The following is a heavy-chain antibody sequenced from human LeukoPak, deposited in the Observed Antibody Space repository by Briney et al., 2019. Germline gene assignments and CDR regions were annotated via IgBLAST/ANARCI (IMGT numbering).Heavy chain of an antibody. CDR2: INPSSGGT. D-gene: IGHD6-13*01. Sequence: ASVKVSCKASGYTFTGYYMHWVRQAPGQGLEWMGRINPSSGGTNYAQKFQGRVTMTRDTSISTAYMELSRLRSDDTAVYYCAKLHSSSWYGGEYFQHWGQGTLVTVSS. J-gene: IGHJ1*01. CDR3: AKLHSSSWYGGEYFQH. V-gene: IGHV1-2*06. CDR1: GYTFTGYY.